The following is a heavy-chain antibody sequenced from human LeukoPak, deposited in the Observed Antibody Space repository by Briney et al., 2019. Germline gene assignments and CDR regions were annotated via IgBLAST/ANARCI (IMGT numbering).Heavy chain of an antibody. Sequence: PSETLSLTCTVSGGSISSTSYYWGWIRQPLGKGLEWIGSIYYGGSTYYNPSLKSRVTISVDTSKNQFSLKLSSVTAADTAVYYCARVTSSGWFDYWGQGTLVTVSS. CDR1: GGSISSTSYY. V-gene: IGHV4-39*01. D-gene: IGHD6-19*01. CDR2: IYYGGST. CDR3: ARVTSSGWFDY. J-gene: IGHJ4*02.